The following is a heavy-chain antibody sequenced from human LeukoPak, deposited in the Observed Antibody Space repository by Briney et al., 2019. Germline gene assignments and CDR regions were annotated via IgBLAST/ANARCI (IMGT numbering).Heavy chain of an antibody. CDR2: IYHSGST. V-gene: IGHV4-61*08. Sequence: SETLSLTCTVSGGSISSGGYYWSWIRQPPGKGLEWIGYIYHSGSTNYNPSLKSQVTISVDTSKNQFSLKLSSVTAADTAVYYCARESTITIFGVARGWFDPWGQGTLVTVSS. D-gene: IGHD3-3*01. J-gene: IGHJ5*02. CDR1: GGSISSGGYY. CDR3: ARESTITIFGVARGWFDP.